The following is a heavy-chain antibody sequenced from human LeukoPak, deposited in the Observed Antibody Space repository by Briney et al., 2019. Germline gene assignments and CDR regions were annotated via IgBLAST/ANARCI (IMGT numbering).Heavy chain of an antibody. CDR3: ARGSGDYLSSFDY. D-gene: IGHD4-17*01. CDR2: IYPGDSDT. Sequence: GESLQISCKGSGYSCTTYWIAWVRQTPGKGLEWMGIIYPGDSDTRYSPSFRGQVTVSADRSFSTAYLQWSSLKASDTAMYYCARGSGDYLSSFDYWGQGTLVTVSS. J-gene: IGHJ4*02. V-gene: IGHV5-51*01. CDR1: GYSCTTYW.